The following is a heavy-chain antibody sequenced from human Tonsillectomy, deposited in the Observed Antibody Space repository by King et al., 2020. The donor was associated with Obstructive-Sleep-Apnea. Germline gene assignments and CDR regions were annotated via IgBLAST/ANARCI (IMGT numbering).Heavy chain of an antibody. Sequence: VQLVESGGGLVQPGGSLRLSCAASGFTFSSYSMNWVRQAPGKGLEWVSYISGSSSTIYYADSVKGRFTISRDNAKKSLYLQMNSLRAEDTAVYYCARDDLPSYGDYRYYYYYYSMDVWGQGTTVTVSS. J-gene: IGHJ6*02. CDR1: GFTFSSYS. CDR2: ISGSSSTI. CDR3: ARDDLPSYGDYRYYYYYYSMDV. V-gene: IGHV3-48*04. D-gene: IGHD4-17*01.